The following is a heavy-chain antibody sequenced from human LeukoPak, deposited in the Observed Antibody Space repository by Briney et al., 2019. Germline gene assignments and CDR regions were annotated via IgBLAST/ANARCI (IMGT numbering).Heavy chain of an antibody. CDR2: IKQDGSDK. J-gene: IGHJ4*02. D-gene: IGHD3-10*01. Sequence: GGSLRLSCAASGFTFSNYWMTWVRQSPGKELEWVAIIKQDGSDKYYVDSVKGRFTISRDNAKNSLYLQMSSLRAEDTAVYYCARGGHRQKEFWGQGTLVTVSS. CDR1: GFTFSNYW. CDR3: ARGGHRQKEF. V-gene: IGHV3-7*01.